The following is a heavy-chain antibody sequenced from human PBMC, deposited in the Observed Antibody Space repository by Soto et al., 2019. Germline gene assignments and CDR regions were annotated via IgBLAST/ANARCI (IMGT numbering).Heavy chain of an antibody. CDR1: GGSISSSSYY. CDR2: IYYSGST. V-gene: IGHV4-39*01. J-gene: IGHJ5*02. D-gene: IGHD2-8*01. CDR3: ARRVVLMVYAPKSWFDP. Sequence: QLQLQESGPGLVKPSETLSLTCTVSGGSISSSSYYWGWLRQPPGKGLEWIGSIYYSGSTYYNPSLKSRVTISVATPKNQFSLKLSAVNAADTAVYYCARRVVLMVYAPKSWFDPWGQGTLVTVSA.